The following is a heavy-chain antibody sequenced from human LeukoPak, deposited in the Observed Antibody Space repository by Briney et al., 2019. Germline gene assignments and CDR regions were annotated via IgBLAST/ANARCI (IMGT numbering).Heavy chain of an antibody. V-gene: IGHV3-74*01. CDR1: GFTVSSNY. CDR2: INSDGSST. J-gene: IGHJ4*02. D-gene: IGHD4-23*01. Sequence: GGSLRLSCAASGFTVSSNYMTWVRQAPGKGLVWVSRINSDGSSTTYADSVKGRFTISRDNAKNTLYLQMNSLRAEDTAVYYCTRVSSSGGNSDYWGQGTLVTVSS. CDR3: TRVSSSGGNSDY.